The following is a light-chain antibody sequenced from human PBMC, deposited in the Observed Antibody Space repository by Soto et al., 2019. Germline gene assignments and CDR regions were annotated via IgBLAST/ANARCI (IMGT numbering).Light chain of an antibody. Sequence: EIELTQSPATLSLSPGERATLSCRASQSISTYLTWYQQKPGQAPRLLIYDASKRATGIPARFSGSGSGTDFTLTISSLEPEDFAVYYCQHRSIWPPTFGQGTKVEIK. CDR3: QHRSIWPPT. CDR1: QSISTY. J-gene: IGKJ2*01. V-gene: IGKV3-11*01. CDR2: DAS.